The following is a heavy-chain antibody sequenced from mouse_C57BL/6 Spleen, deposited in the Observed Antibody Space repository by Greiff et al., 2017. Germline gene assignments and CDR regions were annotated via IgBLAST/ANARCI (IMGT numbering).Heavy chain of an antibody. CDR3: ARHYYGSSYYWYFDV. CDR2: IYPSDSET. D-gene: IGHD1-1*01. Sequence: QVQLQQPGAELVRPGSSLKLSCTASGYTFTSYCMHWVQQRPIQGLEWIGNIYPSDSETHYNQKFKDKATLTVDKSSSKDYMQLRSLTSEDSAVDNCARHYYGSSYYWYFDVWGTGTTVTVSS. CDR1: GYTFTSYC. J-gene: IGHJ1*03. V-gene: IGHV1-52*01.